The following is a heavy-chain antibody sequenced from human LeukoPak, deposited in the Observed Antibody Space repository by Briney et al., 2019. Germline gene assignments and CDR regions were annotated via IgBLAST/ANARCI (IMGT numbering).Heavy chain of an antibody. J-gene: IGHJ5*02. V-gene: IGHV4-59*12. Sequence: PSETLSLTCTVSGGSISSYYWSWIRQPPGKGLEWIGYIYYSGSTNYNPSLKSRVTISVDTSKNQFSLKLSSVTAADTAVYYCARDRVWNWFDPWGQGTLVTVSS. D-gene: IGHD2-21*01. CDR1: GGSISSYY. CDR3: ARDRVWNWFDP. CDR2: IYYSGST.